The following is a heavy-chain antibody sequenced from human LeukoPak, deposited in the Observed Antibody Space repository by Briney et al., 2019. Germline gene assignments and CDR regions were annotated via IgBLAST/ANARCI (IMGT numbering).Heavy chain of an antibody. Sequence: ASVKVSCKASGCTFTRPAVQWVGQARCQRLEWIGWIVVGSGNTHYAQKFQERVTITRDMSTSTAYMELRSLRSEDTAVYYCAAAPGPIVATWGQGTLVTVSS. CDR2: IVVGSGNT. D-gene: IGHD5-12*01. V-gene: IGHV1-58*01. CDR3: AAAPGPIVAT. CDR1: GCTFTRPA. J-gene: IGHJ5*02.